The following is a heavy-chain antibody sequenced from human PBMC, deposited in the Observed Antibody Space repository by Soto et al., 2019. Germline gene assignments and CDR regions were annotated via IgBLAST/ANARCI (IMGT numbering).Heavy chain of an antibody. CDR2: VKDGGHT. V-gene: IGHV4-34*01. J-gene: IGHJ4*02. CDR3: ARGQEGVVATH. CDR1: GGSLSGYY. D-gene: IGHD5-12*01. Sequence: QVRLQQWGAGLLKPSETLSLNCAVNGGSLSGYYWSWIRQPPGKGLEWIGEVKDGGHTNYSPSLRGRVTISSDTSNNQFSLRLNSVTAADTGVYYCARGQEGVVATHWDQGSLVTVSS.